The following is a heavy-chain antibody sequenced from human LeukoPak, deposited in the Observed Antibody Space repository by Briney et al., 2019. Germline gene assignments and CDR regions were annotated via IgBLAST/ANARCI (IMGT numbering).Heavy chain of an antibody. CDR1: GFTFSSYS. CDR2: ISSSRSYI. V-gene: IGHV3-21*01. J-gene: IGHJ4*02. Sequence: GGSLRLSCAASGFTFSSYSMNWVRQAPGKGLEWVSSISSSRSYIYYADSVKGRFTISRDNAKNSLYLQMNSLRAEDTAVYYCARALGMGAIDYWGQGTLVTVSS. D-gene: IGHD1-26*01. CDR3: ARALGMGAIDY.